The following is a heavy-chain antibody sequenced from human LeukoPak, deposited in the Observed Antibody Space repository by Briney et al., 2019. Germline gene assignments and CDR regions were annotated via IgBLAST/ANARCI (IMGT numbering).Heavy chain of an antibody. CDR3: ARYRLSDSPINWFDP. J-gene: IGHJ5*02. Sequence: APVRVSSKASGYSFSSFGITWVRQAPGQGLEWMGWISAYTGNAEYAQKFQGRVTLTTDTSTNTAYMELGSLMSDDTAVYYCARYRLSDSPINWFDPWGQGTLVTVSS. V-gene: IGHV1-18*01. CDR2: ISAYTGNA. D-gene: IGHD3-22*01. CDR1: GYSFSSFG.